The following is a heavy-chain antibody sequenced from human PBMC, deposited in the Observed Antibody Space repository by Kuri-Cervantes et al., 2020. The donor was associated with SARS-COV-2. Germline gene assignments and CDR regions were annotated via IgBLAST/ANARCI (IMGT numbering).Heavy chain of an antibody. J-gene: IGHJ4*02. Sequence: SETLSLTCAFYGESFSGYYWNWIRQSPGKGLEWIGYIYYSGSTNYNPSLKSRVTISVDTSKNQFSLKLSSVTAADTAVYYCARGTPDFDYWGQGTLVTVSS. CDR1: GESFSGYY. D-gene: IGHD1-14*01. CDR2: IYYSGST. V-gene: IGHV4-59*01. CDR3: ARGTPDFDY.